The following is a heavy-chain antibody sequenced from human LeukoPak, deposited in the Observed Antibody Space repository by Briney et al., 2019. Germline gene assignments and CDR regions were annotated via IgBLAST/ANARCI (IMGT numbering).Heavy chain of an antibody. D-gene: IGHD3-10*01. CDR2: MNPNSGNT. CDR3: ARGLTMVRGVITLHY. V-gene: IGHV1-8*01. Sequence: ASVKVSCKASGYTFTSYDINWVRQAAGQGLEWMGWMNPNSGNTGYAQKFQGRVTMTRNTSISTAYMELSSLRSEDTAVYYCARGLTMVRGVITLHYWGQGTLVTVSS. J-gene: IGHJ4*02. CDR1: GYTFTSYD.